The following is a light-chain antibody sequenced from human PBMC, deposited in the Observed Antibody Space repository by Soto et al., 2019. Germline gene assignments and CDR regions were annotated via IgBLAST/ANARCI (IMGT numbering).Light chain of an antibody. Sequence: EIVLTQSPATLSLSPGERATLSCRASQSVSSYLAWYQQKPGQAPRLLIYGASNRATGIPARFSGSGSGTDFTLTISSLEPEDFAVYYCQHRGMWPRTFGQGPKLESK. CDR2: GAS. CDR3: QHRGMWPRT. J-gene: IGKJ2*01. V-gene: IGKV3-11*01. CDR1: QSVSSY.